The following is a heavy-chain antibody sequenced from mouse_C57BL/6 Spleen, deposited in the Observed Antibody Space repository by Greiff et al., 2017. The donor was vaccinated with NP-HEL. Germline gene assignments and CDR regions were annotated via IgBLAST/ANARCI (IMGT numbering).Heavy chain of an antibody. J-gene: IGHJ4*01. CDR2: INPNYGTT. CDR1: GYSFTDYN. D-gene: IGHD2-10*01. CDR3: ARRSLASYYGNPYYAMDY. V-gene: IGHV1-39*01. Sequence: VQLKESGPELVKPGASVKISCKASGYSFTDYNMNWVKQSNGKSLEWIGVINPNYGTTSYNQKFKGKATLTVDQSSSTAYMQLNSLTSEDSAVYYCARRSLASYYGNPYYAMDYWGQGTSVTVSS.